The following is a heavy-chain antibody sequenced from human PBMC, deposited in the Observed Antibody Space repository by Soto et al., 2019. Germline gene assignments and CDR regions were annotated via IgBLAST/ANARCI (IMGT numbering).Heavy chain of an antibody. D-gene: IGHD5-18*01. CDR2: IYSSGST. J-gene: IGHJ4*02. V-gene: IGHV4-61*01. Sequence: SETLSLTCTVSGDSVSSDNYYWTWIRQPPGKGLEWTGYIYSSGSTNYNPSLKSRVTISLDTSSNQFSLKLTSVTAADTAVYYCARDIRGYSRAFDYWGQGTLVTVSS. CDR1: GDSVSSDNYY. CDR3: ARDIRGYSRAFDY.